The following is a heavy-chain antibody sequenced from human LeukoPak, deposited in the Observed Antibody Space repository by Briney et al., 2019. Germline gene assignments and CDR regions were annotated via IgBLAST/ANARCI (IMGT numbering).Heavy chain of an antibody. CDR3: AKDTAPSNYDSSTFNY. J-gene: IGHJ4*02. Sequence: RTGGSLRLSCAASGFTFSSYWMSWVRQAPGKGLEWVANIKQDGSEKYYVDSVKGRFTISRDNAKNSLYLQMNSLRAEDTALYYCAKDTAPSNYDSSTFNYWGQGTLVTVSS. CDR1: GFTFSSYW. CDR2: IKQDGSEK. V-gene: IGHV3-7*03. D-gene: IGHD3-22*01.